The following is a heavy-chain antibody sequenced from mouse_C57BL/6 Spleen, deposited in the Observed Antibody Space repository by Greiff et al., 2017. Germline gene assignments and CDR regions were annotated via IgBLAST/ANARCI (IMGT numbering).Heavy chain of an antibody. CDR1: GYTFTSYW. CDR2: IDPSDSYT. V-gene: IGHV1-59*01. D-gene: IGHD3-2*02. J-gene: IGHJ2*01. Sequence: VQLQQPGAELVRPGTSVKLSCKASGYTFTSYWMHWVKQRPGQGLEWIGVIDPSDSYTNYNQKFKGKATLTVDTSSSTAYMQLSSLTSEDSAVYYCAREWTAQATGYWGQGTTLTVS. CDR3: AREWTAQATGY.